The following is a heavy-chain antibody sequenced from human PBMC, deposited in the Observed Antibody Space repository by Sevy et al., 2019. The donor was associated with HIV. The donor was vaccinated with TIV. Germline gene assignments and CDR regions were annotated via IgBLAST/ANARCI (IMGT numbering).Heavy chain of an antibody. CDR2: FSWDGAST. J-gene: IGHJ4*02. CDR1: GFTFDDYT. D-gene: IGHD5-12*01. CDR3: AASSVYSCYDTFDY. V-gene: IGHV3-43*01. Sequence: GGSLRLSCAASGFTFDDYTMHWVRQAPGKGLEWVSLFSWDGASTYYADSVKGRFTISRDNSKNSLYLQMNSLRTEDTALYYCAASSVYSCYDTFDYWGQGTLVTVSS.